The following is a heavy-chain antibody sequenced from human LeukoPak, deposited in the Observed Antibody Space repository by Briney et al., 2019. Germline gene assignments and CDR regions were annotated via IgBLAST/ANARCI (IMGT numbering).Heavy chain of an antibody. CDR2: ISSSSSYI. V-gene: IGHV3-21*04. CDR3: AQDRAWLRYDS. D-gene: IGHD5-12*01. J-gene: IGHJ4*02. CDR1: GFTFSSYS. Sequence: GGSLRLSCAASGFTFSSYSMNWVRQAPGKGLEWVSSISSSSSYIYYADSVKGRFTISRDNSQNTLYVQMNSLRAEDTAVYYCAQDRAWLRYDSRGQGTLVTVSS.